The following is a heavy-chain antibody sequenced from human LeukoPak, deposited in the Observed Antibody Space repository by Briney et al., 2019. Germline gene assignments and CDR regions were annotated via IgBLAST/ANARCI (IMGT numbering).Heavy chain of an antibody. Sequence: GGSLRLSCAASGFTFSSYANSWVRQAPGRGLEWVSGISSSGGSTYYADSVEGRFTVSRDNSKNTLFLQMNSLRVEDTAVYYCTKGSDYDILSGYSHVLDHWGQGTLVTVSS. CDR3: TKGSDYDILSGYSHVLDH. J-gene: IGHJ4*02. CDR2: ISSSGGST. CDR1: GFTFSSYA. V-gene: IGHV3-23*01. D-gene: IGHD3-9*01.